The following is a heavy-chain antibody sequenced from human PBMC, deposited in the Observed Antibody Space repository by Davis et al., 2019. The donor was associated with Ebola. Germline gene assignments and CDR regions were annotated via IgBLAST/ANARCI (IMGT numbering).Heavy chain of an antibody. V-gene: IGHV3-66*01. CDR2: IYSGGST. D-gene: IGHD5-12*01. CDR1: GFTVSSNY. J-gene: IGHJ6*02. CDR3: AKEGDIVATIFGGMDV. Sequence: GESLKISCAASGFTVSSNYMSWVCQAPGKGLEWVSVIYSGGSTYYADSVKGRFTISRDNSKNTLYLQMNSLRAEDTAVYYCAKEGDIVATIFGGMDVWGQGTTVTVSS.